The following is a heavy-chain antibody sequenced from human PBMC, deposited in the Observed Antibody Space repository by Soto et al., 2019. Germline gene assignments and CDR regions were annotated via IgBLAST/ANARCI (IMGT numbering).Heavy chain of an antibody. J-gene: IGHJ3*01. CDR2: ISSGNSHI. CDR1: GFTSTTYI. CDR3: ARGYCGGGACYSPDAFDL. Sequence: EVQLVESGGGLVKPGESLRLSCAASGFTSTTYIMNWVRQAPGGGLEWVSSISSGNSHIYYVDSVKGRFTISRDNAKNSLFLQMNSLRADDTAVYYCARGYCGGGACYSPDAFDLWGQGTTVTVSS. D-gene: IGHD2-15*01. V-gene: IGHV3-21*01.